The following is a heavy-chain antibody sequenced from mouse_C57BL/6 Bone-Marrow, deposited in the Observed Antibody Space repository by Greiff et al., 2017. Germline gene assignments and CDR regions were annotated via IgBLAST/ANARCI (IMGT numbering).Heavy chain of an antibody. CDR2: ISNGGGST. CDR3: ARQEGFAY. V-gene: IGHV5-12*01. J-gene: IGHJ3*01. CDR1: GFTFSDYY. Sequence: EVTLVESGGGLVQPGGSLKLSCAASGFTFSDYYMYWVRQTPEKRLEWVAYISNGGGSTYYPDTVKGRFTISRDNAKNTLYLQMSRLKSEDTAMYYCARQEGFAYWGQGTLVTVSA.